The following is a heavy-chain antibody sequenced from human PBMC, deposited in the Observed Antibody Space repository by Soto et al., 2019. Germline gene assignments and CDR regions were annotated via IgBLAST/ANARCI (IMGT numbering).Heavy chain of an antibody. V-gene: IGHV1-58*02. CDR1: GYTFTDFG. J-gene: IGHJ4*02. CDR2: IVVGSGNT. D-gene: IGHD5-12*01. CDR3: AARGYSGYDYGYPYYFDY. Sequence: SVKVSCKAAGYTFTDFGISWVRQARGQRLEWIGWIVVGSGNTNYAQKFQERVTITRDMSTSTAYMELSSLRSEDTAVYYCAARGYSGYDYGYPYYFDYWGQGTLVTVSS.